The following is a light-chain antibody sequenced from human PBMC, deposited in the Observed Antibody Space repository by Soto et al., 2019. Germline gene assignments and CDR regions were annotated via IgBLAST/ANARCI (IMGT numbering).Light chain of an antibody. J-gene: IGLJ1*01. Sequence: QSALTQPASVSGSPGQSITISCSGTSSDVGGYNYVSWYQQHPGKAPKVMIYDVSNRPSGVSSRFSGSKYGNTASLTISGLQAEDEADYYCGSYTDSNTYVFGTGTKLTVL. V-gene: IGLV2-14*01. CDR1: SSDVGGYNY. CDR2: DVS. CDR3: GSYTDSNTYV.